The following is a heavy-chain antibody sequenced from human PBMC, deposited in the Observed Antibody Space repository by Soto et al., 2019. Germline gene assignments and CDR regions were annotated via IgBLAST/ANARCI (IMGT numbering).Heavy chain of an antibody. CDR3: ARNIPSYYYDSSCYSNYWYLDF. CDR2: ITPNSGGT. D-gene: IGHD3-22*01. Sequence: ASVKVSCKASGYTFTGYYMHCVRQAPGQGLEWMGWITPNSGGTNYAQTFQGRVTMTRDTSISTAYMELSRLRSDDTAVYYCARNIPSYYYDSSCYSNYWYLDFWGGGTLVIVSS. J-gene: IGHJ2*01. V-gene: IGHV1-2*02. CDR1: GYTFTGYY.